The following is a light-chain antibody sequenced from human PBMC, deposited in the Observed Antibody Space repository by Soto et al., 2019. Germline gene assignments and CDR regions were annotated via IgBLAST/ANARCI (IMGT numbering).Light chain of an antibody. J-gene: IGLJ1*01. Sequence: QSALTQPASVSGSPGQSITISCTGTSSDVGAYNYVSWYQHHPGKVPQLMIYDVSNRPSGVSNRFSGSKSGNTASLTISGLQAEDEADYYCSSYTSSNTYVFGTWTKLTFL. CDR2: DVS. CDR1: SSDVGAYNY. CDR3: SSYTSSNTYV. V-gene: IGLV2-14*03.